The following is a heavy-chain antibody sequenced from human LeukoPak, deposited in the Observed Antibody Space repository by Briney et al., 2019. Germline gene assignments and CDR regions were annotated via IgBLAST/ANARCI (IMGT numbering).Heavy chain of an antibody. CDR1: GFTFSSYV. J-gene: IGHJ4*02. D-gene: IGHD3-3*01. V-gene: IGHV4-38-2*01. CDR3: QSRFLEWLLDY. Sequence: PGGSLRLSCAASGFTFSSYVMSWVRQPPGKGLEWIGSIYDTGSTFYNPSLKSRVIISVDTSKNQFSLKLSSVTAADTAVYYCQSRFLEWLLDYWGQGTLVTVSS. CDR2: IYDTGST.